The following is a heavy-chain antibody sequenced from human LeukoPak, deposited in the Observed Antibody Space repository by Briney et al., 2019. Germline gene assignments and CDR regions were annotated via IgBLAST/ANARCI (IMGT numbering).Heavy chain of an antibody. CDR2: ISAYNGNT. CDR1: GYTFTSYG. J-gene: IGHJ4*02. Sequence: ASVKVSCKAFGYTFTSYGISWVRQAPGQGLEWMGWISAYNGNTNYAQKLQGRVTMTTDTSTSTAYMELRSLRSDDTAVYYCARDGPGGYCSGGSCYFPLDYWGQGTLVTVSS. CDR3: ARDGPGGYCSGGSCYFPLDY. D-gene: IGHD2-15*01. V-gene: IGHV1-18*01.